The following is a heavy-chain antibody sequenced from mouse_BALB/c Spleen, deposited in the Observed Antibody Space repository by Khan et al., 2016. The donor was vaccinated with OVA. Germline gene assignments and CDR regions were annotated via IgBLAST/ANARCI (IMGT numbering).Heavy chain of an antibody. D-gene: IGHD2-1*01. Sequence: QVQLKQSGAELVKPGASVKLSCKTSGYTFTNYWIQWVKQRPGQGLGWIGEIFPGTGTTYYNENFKAKATLTIDTSSSTAYMQLSSLTSEDSAVYCCARGYVGNYEFAYWGQGTLVTVSA. CDR3: ARGYVGNYEFAY. J-gene: IGHJ3*01. CDR2: IFPGTGTT. CDR1: GYTFTNYW. V-gene: IGHV1S132*01.